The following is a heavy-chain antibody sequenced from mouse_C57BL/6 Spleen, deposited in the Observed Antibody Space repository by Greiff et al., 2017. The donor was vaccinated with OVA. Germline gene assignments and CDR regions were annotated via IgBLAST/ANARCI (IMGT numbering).Heavy chain of an antibody. D-gene: IGHD4-1*01. CDR2: IHPNSGST. V-gene: IGHV1-64*01. Sequence: QVHVKQPGAELVKPGASVKLSCKASGYTFTSYWMHWVKQRPGQGLEWIGMIHPNSGSTNYNEKFKSKATLTVDKSSSTAYMQLSSLTSEDAAVYYCALLTGTRYFDVWGTGTTVTVSS. CDR1: GYTFTSYW. CDR3: ALLTGTRYFDV. J-gene: IGHJ1*03.